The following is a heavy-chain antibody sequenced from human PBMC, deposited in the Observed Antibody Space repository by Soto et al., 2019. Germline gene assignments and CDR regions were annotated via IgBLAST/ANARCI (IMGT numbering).Heavy chain of an antibody. Sequence: KSSETLSLTCTVSGGSISSGGYYWSWIRQHPGKGLEWIGYIYYSGSTYYNPSLKSRVTISVDTSKNQFSLKLSSVTAADTAVYYCATTTSITGTSFDYWGQGTLVTVSS. V-gene: IGHV4-31*03. CDR3: ATTTSITGTSFDY. CDR2: IYYSGST. CDR1: GGSISSGGYY. D-gene: IGHD1-20*01. J-gene: IGHJ4*02.